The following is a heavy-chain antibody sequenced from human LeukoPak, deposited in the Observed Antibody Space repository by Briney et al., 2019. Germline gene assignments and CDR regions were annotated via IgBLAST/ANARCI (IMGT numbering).Heavy chain of an antibody. J-gene: IGHJ4*02. CDR2: ISSSSSYI. V-gene: IGHV3-21*01. Sequence: PGGSLRLSCAASGFTFDDYAMHWVRQAPGKGLEWVSSISSSSSYIYYADSVKGRFTISRDNAKNSLYLQMNSLRAEDTAVYYCARVNGYDYVWGSYRYTHGARSDFDYWGQGTLVTVSS. CDR3: ARVNGYDYVWGSYRYTHGARSDFDY. CDR1: GFTFDDYA. D-gene: IGHD3-16*02.